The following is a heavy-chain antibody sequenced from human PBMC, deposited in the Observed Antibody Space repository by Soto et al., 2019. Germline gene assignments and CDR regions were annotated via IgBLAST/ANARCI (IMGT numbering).Heavy chain of an antibody. D-gene: IGHD2-8*01. J-gene: IGHJ5*02. V-gene: IGHV4-59*08. CDR3: ARNGDCTRPGCIVGWFDP. Sequence: SETRSLTCTVSGGSISSYYWSWIRQPPGKGLEWIGYIYYSGSTNYNPSLKSRVTISVDTSKNQFSLKLSSVTAADTAMYYCARNGDCTRPGCIVGWFDPWGPGTLVTVSS. CDR1: GGSISSYY. CDR2: IYYSGST.